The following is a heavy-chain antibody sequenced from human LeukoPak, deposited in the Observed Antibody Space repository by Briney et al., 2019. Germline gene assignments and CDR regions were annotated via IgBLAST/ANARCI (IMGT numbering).Heavy chain of an antibody. Sequence: SETPSLTCTVSGGSIRSSYYYWGWIRQPPGKGLEWIGSIYDSGSTNYNPSLKSRVTISVDTSKNQFSLKLSSVTAADTAVYYCARGPPYIVVVTAIGFFDYWGQGTLVTVSS. CDR2: IYDSGST. V-gene: IGHV4-39*07. J-gene: IGHJ4*02. CDR3: ARGPPYIVVVTAIGFFDY. D-gene: IGHD2-21*02. CDR1: GGSIRSSYYY.